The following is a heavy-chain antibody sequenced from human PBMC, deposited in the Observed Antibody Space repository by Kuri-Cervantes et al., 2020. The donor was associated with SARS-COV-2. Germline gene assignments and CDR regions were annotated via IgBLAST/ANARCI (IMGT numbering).Heavy chain of an antibody. V-gene: IGHV4-38-2*02. Sequence: SETLSLTCTVSGYSISSGYYWGWIRQPPGKGLEWIGSIYHSGSTYYNPSLKSRVTISVDTSKNQFSLRLSSVTAADTAVYYCARNPYSSSSGSLRPFDYWGQGTLVTVSS. D-gene: IGHD6-6*01. CDR3: ARNPYSSSSGSLRPFDY. CDR1: GYSISSGYY. J-gene: IGHJ4*02. CDR2: IYHSGST.